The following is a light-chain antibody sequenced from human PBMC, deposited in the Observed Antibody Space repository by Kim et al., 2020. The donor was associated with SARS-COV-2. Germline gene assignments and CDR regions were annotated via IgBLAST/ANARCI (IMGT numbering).Light chain of an antibody. Sequence: PGGPVTLTWASCTGAVTCAYYPHWFQQKPGQAPSELIYDTSNKHSWTPARFSGSLLGDKAALTLSGAQLEDEAEYYCLLFYGPTVVFGGGTQLTVL. CDR2: DTS. J-gene: IGLJ2*01. CDR3: LLFYGPTVV. CDR1: TGAVTCAYY. V-gene: IGLV7-43*01.